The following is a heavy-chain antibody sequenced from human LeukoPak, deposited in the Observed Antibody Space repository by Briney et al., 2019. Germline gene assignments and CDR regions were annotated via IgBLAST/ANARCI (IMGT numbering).Heavy chain of an antibody. CDR1: GFTFSSYA. V-gene: IGHV3-23*01. CDR3: AKDYGPCSGGSCYLIYYYYMDV. D-gene: IGHD2-15*01. CDR2: VSGSGGST. J-gene: IGHJ6*03. Sequence: GGSLRLSCAASGFTFSSYAMSWVRQAPGKGLEWVSAVSGSGGSTYYADSVKGRFTISRDNSKNTLSLQMNSLRAEDTAVYYSAKDYGPCSGGSCYLIYYYYMDVWGKGTTVTVSS.